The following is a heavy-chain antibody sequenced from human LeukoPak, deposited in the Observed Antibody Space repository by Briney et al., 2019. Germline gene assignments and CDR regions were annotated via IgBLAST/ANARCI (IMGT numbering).Heavy chain of an antibody. CDR2: IYSGGST. D-gene: IGHD7-27*01. CDR3: ARDKGPPGELDY. Sequence: PGGSLRLSCAASGFTVSSNYMSWVRQAPGKGLEWVSVIYSGGSTYYADSVKGRFTISRDNAKNSLYLQMNSLRAEDTAVYYCARDKGPPGELDYWGQGTLVTVSS. J-gene: IGHJ4*02. CDR1: GFTVSSNY. V-gene: IGHV3-53*01.